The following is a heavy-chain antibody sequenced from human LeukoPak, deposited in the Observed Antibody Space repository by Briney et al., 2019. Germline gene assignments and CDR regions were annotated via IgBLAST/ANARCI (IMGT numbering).Heavy chain of an antibody. CDR1: GFTFSSYW. CDR3: TRNWGSDNWFDP. V-gene: IGHV3-74*01. Sequence: QPGGSLRLSCAASGFTFSSYWIHWVRQAPGKGLVWVSRINSDGSSTSYADSVKGRFTISRDNAKNTLFLQMNSLRAEDTAVYYCTRNWGSDNWFDPWGQGTLVTVSS. D-gene: IGHD7-27*01. J-gene: IGHJ5*02. CDR2: INSDGSST.